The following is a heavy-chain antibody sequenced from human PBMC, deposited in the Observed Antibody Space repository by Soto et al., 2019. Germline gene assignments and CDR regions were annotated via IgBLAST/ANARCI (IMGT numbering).Heavy chain of an antibody. CDR3: ARAIDYDILTGYTPPPDY. CDR1: GFTFSSYD. Sequence: GGSLRLSCAASGFTFSSYDMHWVRQATGKGLEWVSAIGTAGDTYYPGSVKGRFTISRENAKNSLYLQMNSLRAGDTAVYYCARAIDYDILTGYTPPPDYWGQGTLVTVSS. V-gene: IGHV3-13*04. CDR2: IGTAGDT. D-gene: IGHD3-9*01. J-gene: IGHJ4*02.